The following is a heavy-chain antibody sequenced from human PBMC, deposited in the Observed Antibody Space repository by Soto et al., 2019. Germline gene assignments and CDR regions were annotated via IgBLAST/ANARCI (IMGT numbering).Heavy chain of an antibody. J-gene: IGHJ6*02. CDR3: ARGPWYYDSSYSMDV. CDR2: ILPIFGTA. D-gene: IGHD3-22*01. CDR1: GGTFSSYA. Sequence: QVKLVQSGAVVKKPGSSVKVSCKASGGTFSSYAISWVRQAPGQGLEWMGGILPIFGTANYAQKFQGRVTITADESTSTAYMELSSLRSEETAVYYCARGPWYYDSSYSMDVWGQGTTVTVAS. V-gene: IGHV1-69*01.